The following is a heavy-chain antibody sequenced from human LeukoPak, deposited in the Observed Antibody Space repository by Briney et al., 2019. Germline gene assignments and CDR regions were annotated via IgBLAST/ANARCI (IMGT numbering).Heavy chain of an antibody. CDR3: ARSYPDYYYGMDV. CDR1: GYTFTGYY. D-gene: IGHD2-2*01. J-gene: IGHJ6*02. Sequence: GASVKVSCKASGYTFTGYYMHWVRQAPGQGLEWMGWINPNSGGTNYAQKFQGRVTMTRDTSISTAYMELSRLRSDDTAVYYCARSYPDYYYGMDVWGQGTLVTVSS. V-gene: IGHV1-2*02. CDR2: INPNSGGT.